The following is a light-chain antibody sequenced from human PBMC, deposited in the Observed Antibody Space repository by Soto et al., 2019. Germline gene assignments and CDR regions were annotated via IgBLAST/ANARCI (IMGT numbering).Light chain of an antibody. V-gene: IGLV2-23*01. J-gene: IGLJ1*01. Sequence: QSVLIQPRSVSASLGQSVTISCTGTLSDVGNYNLVSWYQHHPGEAPQLIVFEDNKRPSGVSNRFSGSKSGNTASLTISGLQAEDEADYYCCSYAGGNTYVFGTGTKLTVL. CDR1: LSDVGNYNL. CDR2: EDN. CDR3: CSYAGGNTYV.